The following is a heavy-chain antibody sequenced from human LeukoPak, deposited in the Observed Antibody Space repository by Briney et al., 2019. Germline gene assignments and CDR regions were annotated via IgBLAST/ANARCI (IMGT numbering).Heavy chain of an antibody. CDR1: GYSFTSYW. CDR3: ARWGIAAAGRFATRVLRNWFDP. CDR2: IYPGDSDT. D-gene: IGHD6-13*01. V-gene: IGHV5-51*01. J-gene: IGHJ5*02. Sequence: GESLKISCKGSGYSFTSYWIGWVRQMPGKGLEGMGSIYPGDSDTRYSPSFQGQVTISADKSISTAYLQWSSLKASDTAMYYCARWGIAAAGRFATRVLRNWFDPWGQGTLVTVSS.